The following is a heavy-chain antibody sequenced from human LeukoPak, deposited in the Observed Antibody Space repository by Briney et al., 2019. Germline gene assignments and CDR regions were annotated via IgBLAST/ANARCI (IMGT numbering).Heavy chain of an antibody. CDR1: GFTFSSYS. CDR2: ISSSSSTI. CDR3: ARDDSYSGYTPQDMDV. Sequence: PGGSLRLSCAASGFTFSSYSMTWVRQAPGKGLEWVSYISSSSSTIYYADSVKGRFTISRDNAKNSLYLQMNSLRAEDTAVYYCARDDSYSGYTPQDMDVWGKGTTVTVSS. V-gene: IGHV3-48*04. J-gene: IGHJ6*03. D-gene: IGHD5-12*01.